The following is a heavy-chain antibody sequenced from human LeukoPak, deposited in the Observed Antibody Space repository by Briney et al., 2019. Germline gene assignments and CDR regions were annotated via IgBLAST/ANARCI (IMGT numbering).Heavy chain of an antibody. Sequence: SGGSLRLSCAASGFTFSSYGMHWVRQAPGKGLEWVAFIRYDGSNKYYADSVKGRFTISRDNSKNTLYLQMNSLRAEDTAVYYCAKGILVVPAATIFDYWGQGTLVTVSS. CDR1: GFTFSSYG. V-gene: IGHV3-30*02. CDR2: IRYDGSNK. CDR3: AKGILVVPAATIFDY. D-gene: IGHD2-2*01. J-gene: IGHJ4*02.